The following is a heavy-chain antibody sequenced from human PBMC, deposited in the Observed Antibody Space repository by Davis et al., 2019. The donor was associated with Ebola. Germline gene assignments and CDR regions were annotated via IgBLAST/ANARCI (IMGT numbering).Heavy chain of an antibody. CDR1: GDSFSDFF. CDR2: TGHSGYT. J-gene: IGHJ5*01. CDR3: ARTTKTNIEASGLGFNSFDS. D-gene: IGHD4-17*01. V-gene: IGHV4-34*01. Sequence: PSETLSLTCAVYGDSFSDFFWRWIRQPPGKGLEWIGETGHSGYTNYSPSLMSRVTISVDSSKSQYSLKLHSVTAADTAVYYCARTTKTNIEASGLGFNSFDSWGQGALVSVSS.